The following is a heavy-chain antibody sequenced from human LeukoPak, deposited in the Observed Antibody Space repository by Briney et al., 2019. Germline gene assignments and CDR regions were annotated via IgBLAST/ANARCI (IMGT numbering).Heavy chain of an antibody. CDR1: GGSISSYY. CDR3: ARDNPPYGSGDNWFDP. CDR2: IYTSGST. V-gene: IGHV4-4*07. D-gene: IGHD3-10*01. J-gene: IGHJ5*02. Sequence: NPSETLSLTCAVSGGSISSYYWSWIRQPAGKGLEWIGRIYTSGSTNYNPSLKSRVTMSVDTSKNQFSLKLSSVTAADTAVYYCARDNPPYGSGDNWFDPWGQGTLVTVSS.